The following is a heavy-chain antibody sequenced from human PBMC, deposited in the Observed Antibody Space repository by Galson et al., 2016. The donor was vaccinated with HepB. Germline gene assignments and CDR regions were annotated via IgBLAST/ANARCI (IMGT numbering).Heavy chain of an antibody. CDR2: MSASNGST. V-gene: IGHV1-18*01. CDR1: GHPYISYG. Sequence: KVSCKASGHPYISYGINWVRQAPGQGLEWMGWMSASNGSTDYAQKFHGRVTMTTDTSTNTAYMELRSLRSDDTAMYYCARSSFGVSNPWGQGTLVTVSS. J-gene: IGHJ5*02. CDR3: ARSSFGVSNP. D-gene: IGHD3-3*01.